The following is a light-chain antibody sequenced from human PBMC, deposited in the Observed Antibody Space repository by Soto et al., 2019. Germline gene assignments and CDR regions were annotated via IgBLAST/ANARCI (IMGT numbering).Light chain of an antibody. J-gene: IGKJ2*01. CDR3: QQYGSSPRYT. V-gene: IGKV3-20*01. Sequence: DIVLTQSPGTLSLSPGERATLSCRASQSVSSSYLAWYQQKPGQAPRLLIYGASSSATGIPDRFSGSGSGTDFTLTISRLEPEDFAVYYCQQYGSSPRYTVGQGTKLEIK. CDR2: GAS. CDR1: QSVSSSY.